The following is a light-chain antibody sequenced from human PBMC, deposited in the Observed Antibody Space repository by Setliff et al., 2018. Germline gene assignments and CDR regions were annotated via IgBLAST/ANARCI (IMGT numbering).Light chain of an antibody. CDR1: SSNIGTNT. CDR3: AAWDDSLNGHV. Sequence: QSALTQPPSASGTPGQRVTISCSGISSNIGTNTVNWYQQLPGTAPKLLIYSNNQRLSGVPDRFSGSESGTSASLAISGLQSEDEADYYCAAWDDSLNGHVFGTGTKSPS. J-gene: IGLJ1*01. CDR2: SNN. V-gene: IGLV1-44*01.